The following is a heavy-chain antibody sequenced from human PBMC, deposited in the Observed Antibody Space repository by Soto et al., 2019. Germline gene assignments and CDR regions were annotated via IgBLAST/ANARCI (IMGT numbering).Heavy chain of an antibody. CDR3: AKLEALGELSLYAFDI. V-gene: IGHV3-30*18. Sequence: QVQLVESGGGVVQPGRSMRLSCAASGFTFSSYGMHWVRQAPGKGLEWVAVISYDGSNKYYADSVKGRFTISRDNSKNTLYLQMNSLRAEDTAVYYCAKLEALGELSLYAFDIWGQGTMVTVSS. CDR2: ISYDGSNK. D-gene: IGHD3-16*02. J-gene: IGHJ3*02. CDR1: GFTFSSYG.